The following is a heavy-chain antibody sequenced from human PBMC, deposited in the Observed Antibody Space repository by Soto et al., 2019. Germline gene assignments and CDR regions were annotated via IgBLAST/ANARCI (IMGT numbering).Heavy chain of an antibody. D-gene: IGHD7-27*01. CDR2: ISYDGTNK. Sequence: GSLRHRLSVSVVSVTISPMHWVRQAPGKGPEWVALISYDGTNKFYADSVKGRFTISRDNSKSTLYLQVDSLRPEDAAVYYCARDPKTSGGQHWAFNYFDSWGQGTLVTVSS. CDR3: ARDPKTSGGQHWAFNYFDS. V-gene: IGHV3-30-3*01. J-gene: IGHJ4*02. CDR1: VVSVTISP.